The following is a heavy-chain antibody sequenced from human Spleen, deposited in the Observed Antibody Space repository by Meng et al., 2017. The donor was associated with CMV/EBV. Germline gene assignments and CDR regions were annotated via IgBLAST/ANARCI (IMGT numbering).Heavy chain of an antibody. D-gene: IGHD2-2*01. CDR2: VYSSGTT. CDR3: ARRRPSNISCYYFDS. J-gene: IGHJ4*02. CDR1: GGSISSSSYY. Sequence: SETLSLTCTVSGGSISSSSYYWGWIRQPPGKGLEWIGSVYSSGTTYYHPSLKSRVTISVDASTTHFHLNLRSVTATDTAVYYCARRRPSNISCYYFDSWGPGILVTVSS. V-gene: IGHV4-39*02.